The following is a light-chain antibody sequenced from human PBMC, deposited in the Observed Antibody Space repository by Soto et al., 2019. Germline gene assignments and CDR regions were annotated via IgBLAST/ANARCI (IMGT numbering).Light chain of an antibody. CDR3: STWDDSLNGVV. V-gene: IGLV1-44*01. J-gene: IGLJ2*01. CDR2: SNT. Sequence: QSVLTQPPSASGTPWQRVTISCYGSSSNIGSNTVNWYQQFPGTAPKLLIYSNTQRPAGVPDRFSGSQSGTSASLAINGLQSDDEAHYYCSTWDDSLNGVVFGGGTKLTVL. CDR1: SSNIGSNT.